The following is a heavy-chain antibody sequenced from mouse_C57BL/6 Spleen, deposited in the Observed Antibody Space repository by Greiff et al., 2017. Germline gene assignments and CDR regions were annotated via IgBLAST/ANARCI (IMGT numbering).Heavy chain of an antibody. Sequence: QVQLQQSGAELVKPGASVKISCKASGYAFSSYWMNWVKQRPGKGLEWIGQIYPGDGDTNYNGKFKGKATLTADKSSSTAYMQLSSLTSEDSAVYFCARITAVVAGYYAMDYWGQGTSVTVSS. J-gene: IGHJ4*01. CDR1: GYAFSSYW. CDR3: ARITAVVAGYYAMDY. V-gene: IGHV1-80*01. D-gene: IGHD1-1*01. CDR2: IYPGDGDT.